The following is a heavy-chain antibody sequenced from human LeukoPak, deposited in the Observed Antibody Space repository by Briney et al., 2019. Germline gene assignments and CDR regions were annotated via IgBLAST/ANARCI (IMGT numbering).Heavy chain of an antibody. CDR1: GGSISSYY. Sequence: SETLSLTCTVSGGSISSYYWSWIRQPPGKGLEWIGHIHYSGSTNYNPSLKSRVTISVDPSRNQLSLRVNSMTAADTALYYCARAGYSSSWYSALDIWGQGTMVTVSS. J-gene: IGHJ3*02. V-gene: IGHV4-59*01. CDR2: IHYSGST. CDR3: ARAGYSSSWYSALDI. D-gene: IGHD6-13*01.